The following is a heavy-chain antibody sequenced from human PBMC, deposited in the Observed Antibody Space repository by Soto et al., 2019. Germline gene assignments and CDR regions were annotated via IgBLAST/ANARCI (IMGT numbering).Heavy chain of an antibody. V-gene: IGHV3-21*01. J-gene: IGHJ5*02. CDR1: GFTFSSYS. D-gene: IGHD1-7*01. Sequence: GGSLRLSCAASGFTFSSYSMNWVRQAPGKGLEWVSSISSSSSYIYYADSVKGRFTISRDNDKNSLYLQMNSLRAEDTAVYYCARAGGGNNWNYGGDPWGQGTLVTVSS. CDR3: ARAGGGNNWNYGGDP. CDR2: ISSSSSYI.